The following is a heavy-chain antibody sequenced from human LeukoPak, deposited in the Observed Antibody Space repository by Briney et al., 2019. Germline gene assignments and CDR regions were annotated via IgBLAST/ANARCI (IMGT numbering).Heavy chain of an antibody. V-gene: IGHV4-59*12. D-gene: IGHD4-17*01. CDR2: ITYSGST. Sequence: SETLSLTCTVSGSSINNYYWSWIRQPPGKRLEWIGRITYSGSTNYNPSLKSRVTISVDTSSNQFSLKLSSVTAVDTAMYYCARSPVMYGEFGGRFDPWGQGALVTVSS. J-gene: IGHJ5*02. CDR3: ARSPVMYGEFGGRFDP. CDR1: GSSINNYY.